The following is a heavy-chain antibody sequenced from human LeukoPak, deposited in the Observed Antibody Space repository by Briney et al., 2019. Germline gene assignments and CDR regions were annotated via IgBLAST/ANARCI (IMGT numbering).Heavy chain of an antibody. D-gene: IGHD2-15*01. J-gene: IGHJ3*02. V-gene: IGHV3-21*01. CDR1: GFTFSHYR. CDR2: ISSSSSDI. CDR3: ARGYCSGGSCYWAFDI. Sequence: GGSLRLSCAASGFTFSHYRMNWVRQAPGKGLEWVSSISSSSSDIYYADSVKGRFTISRDNAKNSLYLQMNSLRAEDTAVFYCARGYCSGGSCYWAFDIWGQGTMVTVS.